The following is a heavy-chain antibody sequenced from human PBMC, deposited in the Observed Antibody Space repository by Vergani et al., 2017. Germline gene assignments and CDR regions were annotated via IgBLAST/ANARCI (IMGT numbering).Heavy chain of an antibody. CDR3: ARDGDYGPYESGGMDV. CDR2: IIPILGIA. V-gene: IGHV1-69*04. D-gene: IGHD4-17*01. CDR1: GGTFSSYA. J-gene: IGHJ6*02. Sequence: QVQLVQSGAEVKKPGSSVKVSCKASGGTFSSYAISWVRQAPGQGLEWMGRIIPILGIANYAQKFQGRVTITADKSTSTAYMELSSLRSEDTAVYYCARDGDYGPYESGGMDVWGQGTTVTVSS.